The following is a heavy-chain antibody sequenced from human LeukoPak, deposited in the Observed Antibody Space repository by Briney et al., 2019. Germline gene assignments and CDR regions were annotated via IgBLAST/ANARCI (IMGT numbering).Heavy chain of an antibody. CDR3: VRSAGELYGGNPGD. V-gene: IGHV4-59*01. CDR1: GGSITGYY. CDR2: VHYIGST. Sequence: SETLSLTCTVSGGSITGYYWSWIRQPPGRRLEWIGYVHYIGSTDYNPSFKSRVTISADTSKNQFSLRLNSVTAADTAVYYCVRSAGELYGGNPGDWGQGTLVTVTS. J-gene: IGHJ4*02. D-gene: IGHD4/OR15-4a*01.